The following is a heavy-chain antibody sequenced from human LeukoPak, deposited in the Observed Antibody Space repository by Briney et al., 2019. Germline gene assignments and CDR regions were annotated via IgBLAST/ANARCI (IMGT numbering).Heavy chain of an antibody. J-gene: IGHJ4*02. CDR3: AKTYPYGDYECDY. CDR1: GFTFSSYG. V-gene: IGHV3-30*02. CDR2: IRYDGSNK. Sequence: RGSLRLSCAASGFTFSSYGMHWVRQAPGKGLEWVAFIRYDGSNKYYADSVKGRFTISRDNSKNTLYLQMNSLRAEDTAVYYCAKTYPYGDYECDYWGQGTLVTVSS. D-gene: IGHD4-17*01.